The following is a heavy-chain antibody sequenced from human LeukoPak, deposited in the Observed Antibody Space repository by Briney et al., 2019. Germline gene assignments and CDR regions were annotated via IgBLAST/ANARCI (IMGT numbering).Heavy chain of an antibody. CDR1: GFTFSSYA. Sequence: QPGRSLRLSCTASGFTFSSYAMHWVRQAPGKGLEGVAVISYDGSNKYYADSVKGRFTISRDNSKNTLYLQMNSLRAEDTAVYYCARDDLGYWGQGTLVTVSS. J-gene: IGHJ4*02. CDR2: ISYDGSNK. V-gene: IGHV3-30*04. CDR3: ARDDLGY. D-gene: IGHD3-16*01.